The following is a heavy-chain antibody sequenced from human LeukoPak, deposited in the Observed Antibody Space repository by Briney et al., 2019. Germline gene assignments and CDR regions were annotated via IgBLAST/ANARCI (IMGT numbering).Heavy chain of an antibody. V-gene: IGHV4-4*07. CDR1: GASISSWY. Sequence: PSETLSLTCTVSGASISSWYWSWIRQPPGKGLEWLGHMYSSGSIKYNPSLKSRVTISVDKSKNQFSLKLSSVTAADTAVYYCAGDGDRTSWYYYWGQGTLVTVSS. CDR2: MYSSGSI. CDR3: AGDGDRTSWYYY. D-gene: IGHD6-13*01. J-gene: IGHJ4*02.